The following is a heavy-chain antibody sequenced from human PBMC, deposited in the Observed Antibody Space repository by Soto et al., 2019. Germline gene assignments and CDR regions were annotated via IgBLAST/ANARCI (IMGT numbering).Heavy chain of an antibody. CDR1: GFTFSDYW. CDR3: ARGSGVGDY. CDR2: INGDGSST. V-gene: IGHV3-74*01. D-gene: IGHD3-10*01. Sequence: EVQLVESGGGLVQPGGSLRLSCVASGFTFSDYWMHWVRQVPGKGLVWVTRINGDGSSTSYADSVKGRFTISRDNAKNPVHLQMNSLSAADTAVYYCARGSGVGDYWGQGILVTVAS. J-gene: IGHJ4*02.